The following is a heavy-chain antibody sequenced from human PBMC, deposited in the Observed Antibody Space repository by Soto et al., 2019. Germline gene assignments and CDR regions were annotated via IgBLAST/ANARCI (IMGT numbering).Heavy chain of an antibody. J-gene: IGHJ3*02. D-gene: IGHD1-26*01. Sequence: ASVKVSCKASGYTFTSYDINWVRQATGQGLEWMGWMNPNSGDTYYADSVKGRFTISRHSPSNTLFLQINNLRAEDTAAYYCARDPFGGGYSGTYNDDFDIWGQGTMVTGSS. CDR1: GYTFTSYD. CDR3: ARDPFGGGYSGTYNDDFDI. V-gene: IGHV1-8*01. CDR2: MNPNSGDT.